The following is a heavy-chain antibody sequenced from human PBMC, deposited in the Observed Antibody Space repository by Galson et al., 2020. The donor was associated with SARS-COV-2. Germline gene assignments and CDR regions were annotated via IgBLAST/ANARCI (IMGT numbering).Heavy chain of an antibody. D-gene: IGHD5-12*01. J-gene: IGHJ6*02. Sequence: GGSLRLSCSASGFTFSSYTLHWVRQAPGKGPEYVSAISSDGGGTYYAESVKGRFTISRDNSKNTVDLQMSSLRAADSAVYYCVKDRRMWLAAAYYYGMDGWGQGTTVTVSS. CDR3: VKDRRMWLAAAYYYGMDG. CDR2: ISSDGGGT. CDR1: GFTFSSYT. V-gene: IGHV3-64D*09.